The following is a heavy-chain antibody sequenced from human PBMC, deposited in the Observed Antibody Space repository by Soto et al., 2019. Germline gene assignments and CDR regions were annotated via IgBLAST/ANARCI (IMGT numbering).Heavy chain of an antibody. Sequence: QVQLQESGPGLVKPSQTLSLTCTVSGGSISSGGDYWSWIRQHPGKGLEWIGYIYYSGSTYYNPSLKSRVSISVDTSKNQFSLTLSSVTAADTAVYYCARDYRASYPAYYYYGMDVWGQGTTVTVSS. CDR1: GGSISSGGDY. V-gene: IGHV4-31*03. CDR3: ARDYRASYPAYYYYGMDV. D-gene: IGHD3-16*02. J-gene: IGHJ6*02. CDR2: IYYSGST.